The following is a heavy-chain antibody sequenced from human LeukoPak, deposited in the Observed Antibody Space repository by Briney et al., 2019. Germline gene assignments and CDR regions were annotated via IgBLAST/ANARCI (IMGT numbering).Heavy chain of an antibody. CDR1: GFTFSSYS. J-gene: IGHJ3*02. V-gene: IGHV3-48*01. CDR3: ARVKSAFDI. CDR2: ISSSSTI. Sequence: PGGSLRLSCAASGFTFSSYSMNWVRQAPGKGLEWVSYISSSSTIYYADSVKGRFTISRDNAKNSLYLQMNSLRAEDTAVYYCARVKSAFDIWGQGTMVTVSS.